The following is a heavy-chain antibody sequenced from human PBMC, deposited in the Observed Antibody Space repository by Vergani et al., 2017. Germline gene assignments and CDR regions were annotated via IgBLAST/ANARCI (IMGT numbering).Heavy chain of an antibody. CDR1: GFSFNTYW. CDR2: IDEYGNRA. V-gene: IGHV3-74*03. Sequence: EVQLVESGGGSVQSGGSLRLSCVASGFSFNTYWMHWVRQVPGKGLKWVARIDEYGNRATYGDFETGRFTISRDNAKKTVVLQMNNLRADDAGVYYCVRTEYCTGIACNTRFDSWGQGALVTVSS. J-gene: IGHJ5*01. CDR3: VRTEYCTGIACNTRFDS. D-gene: IGHD2-8*02.